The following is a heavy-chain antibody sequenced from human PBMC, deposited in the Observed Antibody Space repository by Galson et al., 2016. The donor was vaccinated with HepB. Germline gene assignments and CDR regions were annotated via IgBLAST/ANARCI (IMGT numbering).Heavy chain of an antibody. CDR2: INPKSGAT. CDR3: ARNPVWFGEPEDWFDP. Sequence: SVKVSCKASGYTFTDYYVHWVRQAPGQGLEWMGWINPKSGATDYAPKFRGRVTMTSDTSISSAYIEVTSLRSDDTAVYYCARNPVWFGEPEDWFDPWGQGTLVTVSS. V-gene: IGHV1-2*02. J-gene: IGHJ5*02. D-gene: IGHD3-10*01. CDR1: GYTFTDYY.